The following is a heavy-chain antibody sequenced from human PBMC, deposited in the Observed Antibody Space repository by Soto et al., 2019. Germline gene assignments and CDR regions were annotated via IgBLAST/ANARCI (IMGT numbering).Heavy chain of an antibody. Sequence: SGPTLVNPTETLTLTCTVSGFSLSNARMGVSWIRQPPGKALEWLAHIFSNDEKSYSTSLKSRLTISKDTSKSQVVLTMTNMDPVDTATYYCARIRRITMVRGVIAHFDDWGQGTLVTVSS. J-gene: IGHJ4*02. D-gene: IGHD3-10*01. CDR3: ARIRRITMVRGVIAHFDD. V-gene: IGHV2-26*01. CDR1: GFSLSNARMG. CDR2: IFSNDEK.